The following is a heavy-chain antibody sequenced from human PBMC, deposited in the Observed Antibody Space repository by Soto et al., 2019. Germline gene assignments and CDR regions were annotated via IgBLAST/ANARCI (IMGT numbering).Heavy chain of an antibody. CDR2: IYPGDSDT. Sequence: PGESLKISCKGSGYSFTSYWIGWVRQMPGKGLEWMGIIYPGDSDTRYSPSFQGQVTISADKSISTAYLQWSSLKASDTAMYYCARHIIVAQHYYGMDVWGQGTTVTVSS. CDR1: GYSFTSYW. D-gene: IGHD5-12*01. V-gene: IGHV5-51*01. CDR3: ARHIIVAQHYYGMDV. J-gene: IGHJ6*02.